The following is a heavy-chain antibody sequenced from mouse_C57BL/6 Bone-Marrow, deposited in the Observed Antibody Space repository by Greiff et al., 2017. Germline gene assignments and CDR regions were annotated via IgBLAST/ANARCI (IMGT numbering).Heavy chain of an antibody. CDR2: IYPGGGYT. CDR3: AIYYDDEGYAMDY. D-gene: IGHD2-4*01. V-gene: IGHV1-63*01. CDR1: GYTFTNYW. J-gene: IGHJ4*01. Sequence: QVQLQQSGAELVRPGTSVKMSCKASGYTFTNYWIGWAKQRPGHGLEWIGDIYPGGGYTNYNEKFKGKATLTADKSSSTAYMQFSSLTSEDSAIYYCAIYYDDEGYAMDYWGQGTSVTVSS.